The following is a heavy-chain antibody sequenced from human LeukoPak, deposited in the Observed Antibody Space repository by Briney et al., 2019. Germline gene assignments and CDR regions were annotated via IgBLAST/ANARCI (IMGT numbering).Heavy chain of an antibody. Sequence: GGSLRLSCAASGFTFSSYWMHWVRQAPGKGLVWVSRINSDGSSTIYADSVKGRFTISRDNAKNTLYLQMNSLRAEDTAVYYCARDPLDTAMVFYYYYYGMDVWGQGTTVTVSS. V-gene: IGHV3-74*01. CDR1: GFTFSSYW. CDR2: INSDGSST. CDR3: ARDPLDTAMVFYYYYYGMDV. J-gene: IGHJ6*02. D-gene: IGHD5-18*01.